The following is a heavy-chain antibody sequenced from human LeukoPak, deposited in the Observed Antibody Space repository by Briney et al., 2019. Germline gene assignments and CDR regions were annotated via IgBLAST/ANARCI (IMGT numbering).Heavy chain of an antibody. J-gene: IGHJ3*02. CDR1: GFPFSTYG. CDR3: AREVTNDAFDI. V-gene: IGHV3-33*01. Sequence: GGPLRLSCAASGFPFSTYGMHCVRQAPAKGLEGVAFIWYEGSNKYYVDSVKGQFNISRDNSKNTLFLQMNSLRAEDTAVYYCAREVTNDAFDIWGQGTKVTVSS. CDR2: IWYEGSNK. D-gene: IGHD4-17*01.